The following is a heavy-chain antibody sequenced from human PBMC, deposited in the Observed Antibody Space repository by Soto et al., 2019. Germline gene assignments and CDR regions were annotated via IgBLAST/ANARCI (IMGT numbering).Heavy chain of an antibody. CDR1: GFTFSSYS. Sequence: LRLSCAASGFTFSSYSMNWVRQAPGKGLEWVSSISSSSSYIYYADSVKGRFTISRDNAKNSLYLQMNSLRAEDTAVYYCARSLGGELYYYDSSAPVPFDPWGQGTLVTVYS. J-gene: IGHJ5*02. V-gene: IGHV3-21*01. CDR2: ISSSSSYI. D-gene: IGHD3-22*01. CDR3: ARSLGGELYYYDSSAPVPFDP.